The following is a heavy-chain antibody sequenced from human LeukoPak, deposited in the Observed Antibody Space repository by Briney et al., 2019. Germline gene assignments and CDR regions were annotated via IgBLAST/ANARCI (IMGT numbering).Heavy chain of an antibody. CDR1: GFTFDDYA. J-gene: IGHJ4*02. CDR2: ISWNSGSI. Sequence: AGGSLRLSCAASGFTFDDYAMHWVRQAPGKGLEWVSGISWNSGSIGYADSVKGRFTISRDNAKNSLYLQMNSLRAEDTALYYCAKDGPLGGADYWGQGTLVTVSS. D-gene: IGHD3-16*01. CDR3: AKDGPLGGADY. V-gene: IGHV3-9*01.